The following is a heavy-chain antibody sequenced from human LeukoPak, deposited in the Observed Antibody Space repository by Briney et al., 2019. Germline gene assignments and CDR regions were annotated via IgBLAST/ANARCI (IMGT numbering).Heavy chain of an antibody. CDR3: ARRGSSGWYDTFDI. J-gene: IGHJ3*02. CDR1: GFTFSSYS. V-gene: IGHV3-21*01. CDR2: ISSSSSYI. D-gene: IGHD6-19*01. Sequence: PGGSLRLSCAASGFTFSSYSMNWVRRAPGKWLEWVSSISSSSSYIYYADSVKGRFTISRDNAKNSLYLQMNSLRAEDTAVYYCARRGSSGWYDTFDIWGQGTMVPVSS.